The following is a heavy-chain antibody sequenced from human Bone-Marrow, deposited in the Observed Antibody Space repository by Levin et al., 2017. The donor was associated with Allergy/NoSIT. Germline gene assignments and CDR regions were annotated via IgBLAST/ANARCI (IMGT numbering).Heavy chain of an antibody. CDR2: IYYSGST. V-gene: IGHV4-59*01. CDR3: ARSTPPPYSSSWYGIFDY. D-gene: IGHD6-13*01. CDR1: GGSISSYY. Sequence: GSLRLSCTVSGGSISSYYWSWIRQPPGKGLEWIGYIYYSGSTNYNPSLKSRVTISVDTSKNQFSLKLSSVTAADTAVYYCARSTPPPYSSSWYGIFDYWGQGTLVTVSS. J-gene: IGHJ4*02.